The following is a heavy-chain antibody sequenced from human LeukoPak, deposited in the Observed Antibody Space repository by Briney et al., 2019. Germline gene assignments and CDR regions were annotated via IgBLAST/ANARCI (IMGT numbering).Heavy chain of an antibody. CDR3: ARRGAGEGYCSSSSCYGHDY. CDR2: INPNSGGT. D-gene: IGHD2-15*01. J-gene: IGHJ4*02. Sequence: ASVKVSCKASGYTFTGYYMHWVRQAPGQGLEWMGWINPNSGGTNYAKKFQGGVTMTRDTSISAAYVELSRLRSDDTGLYYCARRGAGEGYCSSSSCYGHDYWGQGTLVTVSS. V-gene: IGHV1-2*02. CDR1: GYTFTGYY.